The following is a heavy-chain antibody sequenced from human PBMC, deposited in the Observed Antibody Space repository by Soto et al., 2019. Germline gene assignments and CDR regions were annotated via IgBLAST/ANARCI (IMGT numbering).Heavy chain of an antibody. CDR3: ARGRYYGSGSHPYYYYGMDV. CDR1: GYTFTSYA. V-gene: IGHV1-3*01. D-gene: IGHD3-10*01. CDR2: INAGNGNT. J-gene: IGHJ6*02. Sequence: QVQLVQSGAEVKKPGASVKVSCKASGYTFTSYAMHWVRQAPGQRLEWMGWINAGNGNTKYSQKFQGRVTITRDTSASTSYMGLSSLRSEDTAVYYCARGRYYGSGSHPYYYYGMDVWGQGTTVTVSS.